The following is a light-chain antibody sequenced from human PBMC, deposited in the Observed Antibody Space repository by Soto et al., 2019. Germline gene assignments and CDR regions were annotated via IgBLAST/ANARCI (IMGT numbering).Light chain of an antibody. CDR3: QQYGSSGT. Sequence: EIVLTQSPGTLSLSPVEGATLSCRASQSVSNNYLAWYQQKPGQAPRLLIYGASNRATGIPDRFSGSGSGTDFTLTISRLEPEDFAVYYCQQYGSSGTFGQGTKVDI. V-gene: IGKV3-20*01. J-gene: IGKJ1*01. CDR2: GAS. CDR1: QSVSNNY.